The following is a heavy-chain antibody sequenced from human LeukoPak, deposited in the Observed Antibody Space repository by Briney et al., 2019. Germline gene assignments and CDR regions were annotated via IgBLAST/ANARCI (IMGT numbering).Heavy chain of an antibody. D-gene: IGHD7-27*01. CDR1: GYTFTAYY. CDR3: ARGGPNWGYFPLDQ. V-gene: IGHV1-2*02. CDR2: INPNNGGG. J-gene: IGHJ5*02. Sequence: ASVKVSCKTSGYTFTAYYMHWVRQAPGQGLEYMGWINPNNGGGQFAQKFQGRVTMTRDTSISTAHLDLTSLTSDDTAVYYCARGGPNWGYFPLDQWGQGTLVTVSS.